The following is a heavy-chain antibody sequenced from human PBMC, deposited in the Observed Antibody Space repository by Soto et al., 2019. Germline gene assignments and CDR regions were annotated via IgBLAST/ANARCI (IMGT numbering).Heavy chain of an antibody. CDR1: GYIFSDYY. CDR3: ARVLYRNVIHA. CDR2: IDPRNGGT. J-gene: IGHJ4*02. V-gene: IGHV1-2*02. Sequence: QVQLVQSGSAVNKPGASFTVSCKASGYIFSDYYIHWVRQAPGQGLEWMGWIDPRNGGTKYAQKFQDRLTMTTDTSTSTAFLELRRLRLDDTAVFFCARVLYRNVIHAWGQGTLVTVSS. D-gene: IGHD5-18*01.